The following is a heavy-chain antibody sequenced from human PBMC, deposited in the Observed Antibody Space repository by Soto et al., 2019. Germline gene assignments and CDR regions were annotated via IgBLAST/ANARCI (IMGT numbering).Heavy chain of an antibody. CDR1: GFTFSNYG. Sequence: PGGSLRLSCAASGFTFSNYGMHWVRQTAGKGLEWVAVISYDGGRKNYADSVKGRFIISRDNSKSTLSLQMNSLRDEDTAVYYCAKVLPSGNFARVFYYGVDVWGQGTTVTVSS. CDR3: AKVLPSGNFARVFYYGVDV. D-gene: IGHD1-26*01. J-gene: IGHJ6*02. CDR2: ISYDGGRK. V-gene: IGHV3-30*18.